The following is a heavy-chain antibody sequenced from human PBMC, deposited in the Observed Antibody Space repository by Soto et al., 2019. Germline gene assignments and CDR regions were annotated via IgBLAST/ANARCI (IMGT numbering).Heavy chain of an antibody. J-gene: IGHJ4*02. D-gene: IGHD6-13*01. CDR1: GFHSSHYA. CDR2: ISYTGRFH. CDR3: ARAQYSNSGSLDY. Sequence: GGPLRFSCTASGFHSSHYATPWVRQAPGKGLDCVVDISYTGRFHIYADSVRDRFLISRDNSKNTLYLEMNRLRPEDTAVFFCARAQYSNSGSLDYWGEGTEVTAPQ. V-gene: IGHV3-30*04.